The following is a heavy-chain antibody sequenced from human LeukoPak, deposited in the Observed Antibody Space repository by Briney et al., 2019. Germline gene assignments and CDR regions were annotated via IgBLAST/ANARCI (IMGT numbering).Heavy chain of an antibody. CDR1: GGSISSSSYY. Sequence: SETLSLTCTVSGGSISSSSYYWGWIRQPPGKGLEWIGSIYYSGSTYYNPSLKSRVTISVDTSKNQFSLKLSSVTAADTAVYYCARGRVVRGVILPYFGYWGQGTLVTVSS. CDR2: IYYSGST. V-gene: IGHV4-39*07. CDR3: ARGRVVRGVILPYFGY. J-gene: IGHJ4*02. D-gene: IGHD3-10*01.